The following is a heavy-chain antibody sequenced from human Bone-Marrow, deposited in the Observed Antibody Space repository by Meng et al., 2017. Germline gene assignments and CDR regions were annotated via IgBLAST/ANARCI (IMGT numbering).Heavy chain of an antibody. CDR1: GYTFPDYW. J-gene: IGHJ4*02. CDR3: ARDEDISAAGKLFGDY. Sequence: QVQLVQSGAEMKKPGASVKVSCKASGYTFPDYWLHWVRRAPGQGLEWMGRINPKSGDTHYAQRFQGRVTMTGDTSISTAYMELSGLRSDDTAMYYCARDEDISAAGKLFGDYWGQGTLVT. CDR2: INPKSGDT. D-gene: IGHD6-13*01. V-gene: IGHV1-2*06.